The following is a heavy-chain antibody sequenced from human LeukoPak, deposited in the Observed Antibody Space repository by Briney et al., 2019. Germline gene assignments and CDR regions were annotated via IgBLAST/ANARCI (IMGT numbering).Heavy chain of an antibody. CDR1: GFTFSSYA. CDR3: AKGRLLFPDY. CDR2: ISGSGGST. J-gene: IGHJ4*02. V-gene: IGHV3-23*01. Sequence: PGGSLRLSCAASGFTFSSYAMSWVRQAPGKGLEWVSAISGSGGSTYCADSVKGRFTISGDNSKNTLYLQMNSLRAEDTAVYYCAKGRLLFPDYWGQGTLVTVSS.